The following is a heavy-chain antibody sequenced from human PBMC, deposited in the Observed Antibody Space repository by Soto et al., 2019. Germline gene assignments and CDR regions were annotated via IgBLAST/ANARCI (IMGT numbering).Heavy chain of an antibody. CDR3: VRDGSRTLRDCFDP. Sequence: SETLSLTCSVSGGSMSKFYWSWIRKTAGKGLEWMGRVYATGTSDYNPSLRSRIAMSVDISKKTFSLRLRSVTAADTGVYYCVRDGSRTLRDCFDPWGQGRLVTVSS. CDR1: GGSMSKFY. D-gene: IGHD4-17*01. V-gene: IGHV4-4*07. CDR2: VYATGTS. J-gene: IGHJ5*02.